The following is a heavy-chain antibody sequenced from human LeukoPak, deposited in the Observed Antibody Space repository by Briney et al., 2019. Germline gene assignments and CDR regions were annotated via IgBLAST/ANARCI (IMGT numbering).Heavy chain of an antibody. CDR1: GFTFSSYA. D-gene: IGHD3-22*01. V-gene: IGHV3-23*01. CDR2: ISGSGGST. Sequence: GGSLRLSCAASGFTFSSYAMSWVRQAPGKGLEWVSAISGSGGSTYYADSVKGRFTISRDNSKNTLYLQMNSLRAEDTAVYYCAKDPTYYYDSSGYGQDCGGEESLVTVSA. J-gene: IGHJ4*02. CDR3: AKDPTYYYDSSGYGQDC.